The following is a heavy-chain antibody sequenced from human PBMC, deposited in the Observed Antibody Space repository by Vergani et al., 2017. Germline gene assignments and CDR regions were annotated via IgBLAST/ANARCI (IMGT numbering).Heavy chain of an antibody. J-gene: IGHJ6*03. CDR2: IDHTGRL. V-gene: IGHV4-34*01. CDR3: ARVNTETNGHLYYYYYMDV. CDR1: GGSFTSYH. D-gene: IGHD4-11*01. Sequence: QVQLQQWGGGLLKPSETLSLTCVVNGGSFTSYHRTWIRQSPGEGLEWVGDIDHTGRLDYNPSLKSRLTMSVDKSRNQFSLTLNSVTATDTAIYFCARVNTETNGHLYYYYYMDVWGQGTAVTVS.